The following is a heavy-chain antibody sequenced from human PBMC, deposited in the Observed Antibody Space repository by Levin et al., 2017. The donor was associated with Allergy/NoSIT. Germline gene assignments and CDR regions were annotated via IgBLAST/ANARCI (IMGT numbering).Heavy chain of an antibody. D-gene: IGHD6-13*01. J-gene: IGHJ4*02. CDR1: EFTFSSYG. CDR3: AKDQGVYSISWHTGHFDY. CDR2: ISYDGSQT. Sequence: SCAASEFTFSSYGMHWVRQAPGKGLEWVAVISYDGSQTYYADSVKGRFTISRDNSKNTLYLHMNSLRPEDTAVYYCAKDQGVYSISWHTGHFDYWGQGTLVTVSS. V-gene: IGHV3-30*18.